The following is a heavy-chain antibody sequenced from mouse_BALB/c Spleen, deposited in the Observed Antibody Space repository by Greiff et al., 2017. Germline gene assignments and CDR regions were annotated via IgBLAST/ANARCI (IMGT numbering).Heavy chain of an antibody. D-gene: IGHD2-4*01. Sequence: QVQLQQPGAELVKPGTSVKLSCKASGYNFTSYWINWVKLRPGQGLEWIGDIYPGSGCTNYNEKFKSKATLTVDTSSSTAYMQLSSLASEDSALYYCARGGTMSPWFAYWGQGTLVTVSA. CDR1: GYNFTSYW. CDR3: ARGGTMSPWFAY. J-gene: IGHJ3*01. V-gene: IGHV1-55*01. CDR2: IYPGSGCT.